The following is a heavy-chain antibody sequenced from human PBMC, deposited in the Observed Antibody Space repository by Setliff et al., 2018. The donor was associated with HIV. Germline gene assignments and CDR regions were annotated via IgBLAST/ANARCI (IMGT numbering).Heavy chain of an antibody. CDR3: AREGYSSSWLNYYYYMDV. J-gene: IGHJ6*03. V-gene: IGHV1-2*02. Sequence: ASVKVSCKASGYTFTAYYMHWVRQAPGQGLEWMGWINPNSGGTNYAQKFQGRVTMTRDTSISTAYMDLSSLRSEDTAVYYCAREGYSSSWLNYYYYMDVWGKGTTVTVSS. CDR2: INPNSGGT. CDR1: GYTFTAYY. D-gene: IGHD6-13*01.